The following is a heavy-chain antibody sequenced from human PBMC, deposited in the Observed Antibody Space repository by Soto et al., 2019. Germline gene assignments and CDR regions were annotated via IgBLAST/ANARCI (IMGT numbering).Heavy chain of an antibody. CDR3: ASELVVTDILQQMTSY. Sequence: QVPLVESGGGVVEPGRSLRLSCAASGFTFSSYGMHWVRQAPGKGLEWVAVIWYDGSNKYYADSVKGRFTISRDNSKNTLYLQINSLRAEDTAVYYCASELVVTDILQQMTSYWGQGTLVTVSS. CDR2: IWYDGSNK. D-gene: IGHD2-21*02. V-gene: IGHV3-33*01. J-gene: IGHJ4*02. CDR1: GFTFSSYG.